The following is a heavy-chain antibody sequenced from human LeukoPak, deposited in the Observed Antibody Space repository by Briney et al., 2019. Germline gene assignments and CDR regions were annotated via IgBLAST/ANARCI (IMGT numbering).Heavy chain of an antibody. J-gene: IGHJ6*03. CDR2: ISTTSSDI. D-gene: IGHD1-26*01. V-gene: IGHV3-21*01. CDR3: ARDPYSGNYGNDYYYYMDV. CDR1: GFTFTSYS. Sequence: PGGSLRLSCVASGFTFTSYSMNWVRQAPGKGLEWVSSISTTSSDIYYADSVKGRFTISRDNAKNSLSLQMDSLRAEDTAVYYCARDPYSGNYGNDYYYYMDVWGKGTTVTISS.